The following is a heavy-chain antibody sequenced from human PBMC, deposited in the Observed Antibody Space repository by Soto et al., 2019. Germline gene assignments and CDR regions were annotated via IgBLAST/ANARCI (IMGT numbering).Heavy chain of an antibody. V-gene: IGHV3-15*01. D-gene: IGHD2-15*01. CDR1: GFTFSNAW. J-gene: IGHJ4*02. CDR3: TTDKGLPSDY. CDR2: IKSKTDGRTT. Sequence: GVTLRLSGAASGFTFSNAWFSWVRHVQRKEVEWVGGIKSKTDGRTTDYAPPVKGRFTISRDDSKNTLYLQMNSLKTEDTAVYYCTTDKGLPSDYWGQGTLVTVSS.